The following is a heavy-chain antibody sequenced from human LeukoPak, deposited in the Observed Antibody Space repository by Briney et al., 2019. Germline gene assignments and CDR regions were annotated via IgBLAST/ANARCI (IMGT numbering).Heavy chain of an antibody. Sequence: ASVTVSCKASGYTFTVYYMHWVRQAPGQGLEWMGWINPNSGGTNYAQKFQGRVTMTRDTSISTAYMELSRLRSDDTAVYYCAREVGGYCSSTSCYPHYWGQGTLVTVSS. CDR1: GYTFTVYY. D-gene: IGHD2-2*01. J-gene: IGHJ4*02. CDR2: INPNSGGT. CDR3: AREVGGYCSSTSCYPHY. V-gene: IGHV1-2*02.